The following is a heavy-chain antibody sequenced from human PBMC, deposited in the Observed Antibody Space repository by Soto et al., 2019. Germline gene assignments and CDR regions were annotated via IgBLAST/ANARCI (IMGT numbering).Heavy chain of an antibody. CDR3: ARENLAAGYDY. V-gene: IGHV4-31*03. CDR2: IYYSGST. CDR1: GGSISSGGYY. Sequence: PSETLSLTCTVSGGSISSGGYYWSWIRQHPGKGLEWIGYIYYSGSTYYNPSLKSRVTISVDASKNQFSLKLSSVTAADTAVYYCARENLAAGYDYWGQGTLVTVSS. D-gene: IGHD6-13*01. J-gene: IGHJ4*02.